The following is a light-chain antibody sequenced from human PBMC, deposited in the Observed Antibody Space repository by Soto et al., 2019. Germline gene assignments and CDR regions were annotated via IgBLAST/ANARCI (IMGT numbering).Light chain of an antibody. CDR3: QQYGSSGT. J-gene: IGKJ1*01. CDR1: QSASRK. Sequence: EIVMTQSPATLSVSPVESATLSCRASQSASRKLVWYQQKPGQAPRLLIYGASNRATGIPDRFSGSGSGTDFTLTISRLEPEDFAVYYCQQYGSSGTFGQGTKVDI. CDR2: GAS. V-gene: IGKV3-20*01.